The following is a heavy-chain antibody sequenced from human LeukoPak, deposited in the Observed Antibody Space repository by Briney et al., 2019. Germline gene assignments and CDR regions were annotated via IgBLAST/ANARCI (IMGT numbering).Heavy chain of an antibody. CDR2: INPNSGGT. V-gene: IGHV1-2*02. CDR1: GYTFTGYY. D-gene: IGHD2-2*01. J-gene: IGHJ4*02. CDR3: ARDQCSSTSCWIFDY. Sequence: ASVKVSCKASGYTFTGYYMHWVRQAPGQGLEWMGWINPNSGGTNSAQRFQGRVTTTRDTSISTAYMELSRLTSDDTAVYYCARDQCSSTSCWIFDYWGQGTLITVSS.